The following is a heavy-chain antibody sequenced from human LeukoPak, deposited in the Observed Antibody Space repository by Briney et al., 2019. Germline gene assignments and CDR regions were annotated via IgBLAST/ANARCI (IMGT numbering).Heavy chain of an antibody. CDR3: AKDPYSSGWAYFDY. J-gene: IGHJ4*02. CDR1: GFTFISNA. Sequence: PRRSLRLSWAASGFTFISNAMYWVRQAPGKGLEWVSGISGNGGSTYYADSVKGRFTISRDNSKNTLYLQMNSLRAEDSAVYYCAKDPYSSGWAYFDYWGQGTLVTVSS. CDR2: ISGNGGST. V-gene: IGHV3-23*01. D-gene: IGHD6-19*01.